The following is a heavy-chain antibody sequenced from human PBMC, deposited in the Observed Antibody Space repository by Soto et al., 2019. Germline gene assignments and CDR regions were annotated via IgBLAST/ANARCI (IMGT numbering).Heavy chain of an antibody. V-gene: IGHV1-69*12. CDR2: IIPIFGTA. J-gene: IGHJ4*02. CDR3: AGDRGGNSGFDY. D-gene: IGHD2-21*02. CDR1: GDTFSSYA. Sequence: QVQLVQSGAEVKKPGSSVKVSCKASGDTFSSYAISWVREAPGQGLEWMGGIIPIFGTANYARNFQGRVTITADEATSTAYMELSSLSSEDTAVYYCAGDRGGNSGFDYWGQGTLVTVAA.